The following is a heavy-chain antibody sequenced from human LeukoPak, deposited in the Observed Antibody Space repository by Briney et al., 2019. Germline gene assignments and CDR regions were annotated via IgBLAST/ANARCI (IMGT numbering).Heavy chain of an antibody. CDR3: AREAEAVIPGVLMRDYFDY. J-gene: IGHJ4*02. CDR1: GYTFTGYY. V-gene: IGHV1-2*02. CDR2: INPNSGGT. D-gene: IGHD6-19*01. Sequence: GASVKVSCKASGYTFTGYYMHWVRQAPGQGLEWMGWINPNSGGTNYAQKFQGRVTMTRDTSISTAYMELSRLRSDDTAVYYCAREAEAVIPGVLMRDYFDYWGQGTLVTVSS.